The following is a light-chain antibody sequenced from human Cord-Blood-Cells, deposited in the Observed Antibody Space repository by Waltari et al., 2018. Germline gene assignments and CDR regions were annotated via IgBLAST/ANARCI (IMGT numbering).Light chain of an antibody. J-gene: IGKJ4*01. CDR2: GAS. CDR3: QQYNNWPLT. CDR1: PSVSSN. V-gene: IGKV3-15*01. Sequence: EIVMTQSPATLSVSPGERATLSCRASPSVSSNLACYQQKPGQAPRLLIYGASTRATGIPARFSGSGSGTEFTLTISSLQSEDFAVYYCQQYNNWPLTFGGGTKVEIK.